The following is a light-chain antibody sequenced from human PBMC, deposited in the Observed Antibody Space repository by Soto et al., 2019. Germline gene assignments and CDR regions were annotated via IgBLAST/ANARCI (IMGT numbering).Light chain of an antibody. Sequence: EIVLTQSPATLSLSPGEIATLSCRASQSVSSYLAWYQQKPGQAPRLLIYDASNRATGIPARFSGSGSGTDFTLTISSLEPEDFAVYYCQQYSNWPITFGQGTRLEIK. V-gene: IGKV3-11*01. CDR1: QSVSSY. CDR2: DAS. CDR3: QQYSNWPIT. J-gene: IGKJ5*01.